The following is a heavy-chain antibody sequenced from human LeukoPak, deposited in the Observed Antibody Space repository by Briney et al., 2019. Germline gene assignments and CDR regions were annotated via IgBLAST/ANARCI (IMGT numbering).Heavy chain of an antibody. D-gene: IGHD4-17*01. CDR3: AKGQTTVMAFDV. CDR1: GFNFSGYA. CDR2: ISGSGGST. V-gene: IGHV3-23*01. J-gene: IGHJ3*01. Sequence: SGGSLRPSCTASGFNFSGYAMSWVRQAPGEGLEWVSAISGSGGSTYYADSVKGRFTISRDNSKDTLYMRLNSPRAEDTAVYFCAKGQTTVMAFDVWGQGTMVSVSS.